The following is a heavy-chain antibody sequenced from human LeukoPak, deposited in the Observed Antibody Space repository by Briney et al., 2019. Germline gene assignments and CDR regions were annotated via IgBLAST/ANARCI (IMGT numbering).Heavy chain of an antibody. V-gene: IGHV4-34*01. Sequence: SETLSLTCAVYGGSFSGYYWSWIRQPPGKGLEWIGEINHSGSTNYNPSLKSRVTISVDTSKNQFSLKLNSVTAADTAVYYCARRAGDYSHPYDYWGQGTLVTVSS. CDR1: GGSFSGYY. D-gene: IGHD3-22*01. CDR2: INHSGST. J-gene: IGHJ4*02. CDR3: ARRAGDYSHPYDY.